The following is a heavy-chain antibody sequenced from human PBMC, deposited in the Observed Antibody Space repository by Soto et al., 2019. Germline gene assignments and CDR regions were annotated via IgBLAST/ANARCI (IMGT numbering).Heavy chain of an antibody. CDR2: IYYSGST. V-gene: IGHV4-61*01. Sequence: SETLSLTCTVSGGSVSSGSYYWSWIRQPPGKGLEWIGYIYYSGSTNYNPSLKSRVTISVDTSKNQFSLKLSSVTAADTAVYYCARHVGYGWVHYYYYYMDVWGKGTTVTVSS. CDR1: GGSVSSGSYY. CDR3: ARHVGYGWVHYYYYYMDV. J-gene: IGHJ6*03. D-gene: IGHD5-18*01.